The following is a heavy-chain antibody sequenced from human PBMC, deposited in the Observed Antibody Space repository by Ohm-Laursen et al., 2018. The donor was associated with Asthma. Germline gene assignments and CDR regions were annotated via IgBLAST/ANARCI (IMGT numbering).Heavy chain of an antibody. D-gene: IGHD1/OR15-1a*01. CDR3: ASLNWNRGYFDY. CDR1: GGSISSGDYY. J-gene: IGHJ4*02. CDR2: IYYSGST. Sequence: SQALSLTCTVSGGSISSGDYYWSWIRQPPGKGLEWIGYIYYSGSTYYNPSLKSRVTISVDTSKNQFSLKLSSVTAADTAVYYCASLNWNRGYFDYWGQGTLVTVSS. V-gene: IGHV4-30-4*01.